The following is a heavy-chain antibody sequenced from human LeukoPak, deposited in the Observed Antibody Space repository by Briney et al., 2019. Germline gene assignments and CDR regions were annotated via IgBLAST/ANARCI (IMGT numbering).Heavy chain of an antibody. J-gene: IGHJ4*02. Sequence: SETLSLTCTVSGGSISSRSYYWGWIRQPPGKGLEWIGSIYYSGSTYYNPSLKSRVTISVDTSKNQFSLKLSSVTAADTAVYYCARHVQYCTNGVCYRRLDYWGQGTLVTVSS. CDR3: ARHVQYCTNGVCYRRLDY. V-gene: IGHV4-39*01. D-gene: IGHD2-8*01. CDR1: GGSISSRSYY. CDR2: IYYSGST.